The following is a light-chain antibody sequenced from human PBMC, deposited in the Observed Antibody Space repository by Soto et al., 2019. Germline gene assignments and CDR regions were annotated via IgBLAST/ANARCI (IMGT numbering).Light chain of an antibody. Sequence: DIQMTQSPSTLSASVGDRVTITCRASQSVCVWLSWYQQKPEKAPKLLIYKASNLDSGVPSRFGGSGSETEFTLTISSLQPDDFATYYCQQSNSGSTFGPGTKV. J-gene: IGKJ1*01. CDR1: QSVCVW. CDR3: QQSNSGST. V-gene: IGKV1-5*03. CDR2: KAS.